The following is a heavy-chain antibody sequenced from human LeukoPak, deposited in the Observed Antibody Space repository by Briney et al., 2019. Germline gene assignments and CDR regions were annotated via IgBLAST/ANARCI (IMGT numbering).Heavy chain of an antibody. CDR1: GGSISSGGYY. D-gene: IGHD4-23*01. CDR2: IYHSGST. Sequence: SETLSLTCTVSGGSISSGGYYWSWIRQPPGKGLEWTGYIYHSGSTYYNPSLKSRVTISVDRSKNQFSLKLSSVTAADTAVYYCASGVVTYYFDYWGQGTLVTVSS. V-gene: IGHV4-30-2*01. J-gene: IGHJ4*02. CDR3: ASGVVTYYFDY.